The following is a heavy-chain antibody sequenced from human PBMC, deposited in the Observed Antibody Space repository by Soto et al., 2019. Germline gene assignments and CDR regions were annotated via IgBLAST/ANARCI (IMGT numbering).Heavy chain of an antibody. V-gene: IGHV1-46*03. Sequence: QVQLVQSGAEVKKPGASVKISCKTSGYTFTPYHIHWVRQAPGQGLEWMGIIFPSDDRTIYAQNFQGRVAMTRDTSATTVYMELSSLRSDDTAVYYCAREAASTFWFDPWGQGTLVTVSS. CDR2: IFPSDDRT. CDR3: AREAASTFWFDP. CDR1: GYTFTPYH. D-gene: IGHD3-16*01. J-gene: IGHJ5*02.